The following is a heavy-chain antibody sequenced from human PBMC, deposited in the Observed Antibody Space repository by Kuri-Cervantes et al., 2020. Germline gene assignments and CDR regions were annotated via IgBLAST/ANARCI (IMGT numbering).Heavy chain of an antibody. V-gene: IGHV1-46*01. CDR1: GYTFASYY. CDR2: INPSGGST. D-gene: IGHD3-9*01. CDR3: ARDPHNSYYDILTGYYRTVGWFDR. J-gene: IGHJ5*02. Sequence: ASVKVSCKASGYTFASYYMHWVRQAPGQGLEWMGIINPSGGSTSYAQKFQGRVTMTRDTSTSTVYMELSSLRSEDTAVYYFARDPHNSYYDILTGYYRTVGWFDRWGQGTLVTVSS.